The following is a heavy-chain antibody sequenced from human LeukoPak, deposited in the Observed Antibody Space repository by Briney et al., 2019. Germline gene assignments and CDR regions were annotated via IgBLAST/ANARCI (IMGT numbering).Heavy chain of an antibody. J-gene: IGHJ4*02. D-gene: IGHD1-1*01. CDR3: AREWNWNAPLDY. V-gene: IGHV1-69*13. Sequence: ASVQVSCKASGGTFSSYAISWVRQAPGQGLEWMGGIIPIFGTANYAQKFQGRVTITADESTSTAYMELSSLRSEDTAVYYCAREWNWNAPLDYWGQGTLVTVSS. CDR1: GGTFSSYA. CDR2: IIPIFGTA.